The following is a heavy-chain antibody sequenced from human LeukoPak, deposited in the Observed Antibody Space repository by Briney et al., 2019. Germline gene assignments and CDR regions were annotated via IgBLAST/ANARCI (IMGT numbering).Heavy chain of an antibody. CDR3: AKAAYYCSSTSCPSFDY. Sequence: GGSLRLSCAASGFTFSSYAMSWVRQAPGKGLEWVAVISYDGSNKYYADSVKGRFTISRDNSKNTLYLQMNSLRAEDTAVYYCAKAAYYCSSTSCPSFDYWGQGTLVTVSS. CDR1: GFTFSSYA. CDR2: ISYDGSNK. V-gene: IGHV3-30*18. D-gene: IGHD2-2*01. J-gene: IGHJ4*02.